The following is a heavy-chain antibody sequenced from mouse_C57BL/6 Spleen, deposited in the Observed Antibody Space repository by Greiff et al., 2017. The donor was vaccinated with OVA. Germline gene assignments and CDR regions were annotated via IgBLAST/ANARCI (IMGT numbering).Heavy chain of an antibody. V-gene: IGHV1-26*01. CDR2: INPNNGGN. Sequence: VQLQQSGPELVKPGASVKLSCKASGYTFTDYYMNWVKQSHGKSLEWIGDINPNNGGNSYKPKFKGKATLTVDKSSSTAYMELRSLTSDYSAVDYCAYPYYSNYPCCAYWGQGTMVTVSA. J-gene: IGHJ3*01. CDR3: AYPYYSNYPCCAY. CDR1: GYTFTDYY. D-gene: IGHD2-5*01.